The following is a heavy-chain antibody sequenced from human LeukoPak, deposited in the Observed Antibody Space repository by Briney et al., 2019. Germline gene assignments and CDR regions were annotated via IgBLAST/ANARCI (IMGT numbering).Heavy chain of an antibody. V-gene: IGHV1-46*01. D-gene: IGHD6-19*01. CDR2: INPSGGST. J-gene: IGHJ3*02. CDR1: GYTLTSYY. Sequence: ASVKVSCKASGYTLTSYYMHWVRQAPGQGLEWMGIINPSGGSTSYAQKFQGRVTMTRDTSTSTVYMELSSLRSEDTAVYYCAREWTTGYSSGWYQGDAFDIWGQGTMVTVSS. CDR3: AREWTTGYSSGWYQGDAFDI.